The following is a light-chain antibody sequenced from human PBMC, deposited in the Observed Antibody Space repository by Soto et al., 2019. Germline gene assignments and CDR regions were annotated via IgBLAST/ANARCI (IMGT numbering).Light chain of an antibody. V-gene: IGKV1-9*01. CDR1: QGISSY. CDR3: QHLNSYPLT. CDR2: AAS. J-gene: IGKJ4*01. Sequence: DIQLTQSPSFLSASVGDRVTITCRASQGISSYLAWYQQKPGKAPKLLIYAASTLQSGVPSRFSGSRSGTEFTLTISSLPPEDFATDYCQHLNSYPLTFGGGTKVEIK.